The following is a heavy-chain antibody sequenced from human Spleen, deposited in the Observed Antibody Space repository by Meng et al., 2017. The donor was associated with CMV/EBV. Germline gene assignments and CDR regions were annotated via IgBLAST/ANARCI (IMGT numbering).Heavy chain of an antibody. J-gene: IGHJ4*02. V-gene: IGHV1-2*02. CDR3: ARADFWSGYSNDY. CDR2: INPDSGGT. CDR1: GYTFTGYY. D-gene: IGHD3-3*01. Sequence: ASVKVSCKASGYTFTGYYIHWVRQAPGQGLECMGWINPDSGGTKFAQKFQGRVTMTRDTSISTAYLELSRLRSDDTAVYYCARADFWSGYSNDYWGQGTLVTVSS.